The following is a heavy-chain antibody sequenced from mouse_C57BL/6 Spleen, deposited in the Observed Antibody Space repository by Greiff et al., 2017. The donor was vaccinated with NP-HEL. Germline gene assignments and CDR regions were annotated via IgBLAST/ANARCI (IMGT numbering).Heavy chain of an antibody. CDR3: ARDYYGSSRFAY. V-gene: IGHV5-17*01. CDR2: ISSGSSTI. J-gene: IGHJ3*01. Sequence: EVKLMESGGGLVKPGGSLPLSCAASGFTFSDYGMHWVRQAPEKGLEWVAYISSGSSTIYYADTVKGRFTISRDNAKNTLFLQMTSLRSEDTAMYYCARDYYGSSRFAYWGQGTLVTVSA. CDR1: GFTFSDYG. D-gene: IGHD1-1*01.